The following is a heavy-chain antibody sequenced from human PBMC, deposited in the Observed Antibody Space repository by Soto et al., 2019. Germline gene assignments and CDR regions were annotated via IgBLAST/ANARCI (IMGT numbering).Heavy chain of an antibody. CDR1: GFTFSSYA. D-gene: IGHD6-13*01. Sequence: EVQLLESGGGLVQPGGSLRLSCAASGFTFSSYAMTWVRQAPGKGLEWVSGISGSGGSTYYADSVKGRFTISRDNAKNSLYLQMNSLRAEDTAVYYCAGSLKYYFDYWGQGTLVTVSS. CDR3: AGSLKYYFDY. CDR2: ISGSGGST. V-gene: IGHV3-23*01. J-gene: IGHJ4*02.